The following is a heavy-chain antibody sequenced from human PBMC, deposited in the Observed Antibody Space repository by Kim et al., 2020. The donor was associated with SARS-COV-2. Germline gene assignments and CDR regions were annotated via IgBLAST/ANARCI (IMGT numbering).Heavy chain of an antibody. CDR3: AREEMTMIVVVITPVYYYGMDV. J-gene: IGHJ6*02. Sequence: GGSLRLSCEASGFTFSSYWMSWVRQAPGKGLEWVANIKQDGSEKYYVDSVKGRFTISRDNAKNSLYLQMNSLRAEDTAVYYCAREEMTMIVVVITPVYYYGMDVWGQGTTVTVSS. CDR2: IKQDGSEK. D-gene: IGHD3-22*01. V-gene: IGHV3-7*01. CDR1: GFTFSSYW.